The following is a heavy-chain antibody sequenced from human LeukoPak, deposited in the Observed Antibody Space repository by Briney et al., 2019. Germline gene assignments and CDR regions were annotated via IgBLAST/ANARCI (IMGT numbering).Heavy chain of an antibody. CDR2: INPRRDST. CDR3: ARPTSIIPASNIYYYFYAMDV. CDR1: GYTFTSYY. D-gene: IGHD2-2*01. Sequence: ASVKVSCKASGYTFTSYYMHWVRQAPGQGLEWMGIINPRRDSTSYAQKFQGTVTMTRGTSTSTVYMELSSLRSEDTAVYYCARPTSIIPASNIYYYFYAMDVWGQGTTDTVSS. J-gene: IGHJ6*02. V-gene: IGHV1-46*01.